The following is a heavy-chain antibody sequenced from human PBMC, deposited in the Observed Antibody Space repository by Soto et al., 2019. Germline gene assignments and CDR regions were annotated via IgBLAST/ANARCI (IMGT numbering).Heavy chain of an antibody. CDR1: GGSVSSASYF. CDR2: ISYNGRT. Sequence: KPSETLSLTCTVSGGSVSSASYFWSWIRQTPGKGLEWIGYISYNGRTAYSPSLRSRVTMLVDTSKNQFSLNLCSMSAADTAVYYCERVRLETDQGGYSHYNGLDVGGQGTTVSVSS. V-gene: IGHV4-61*01. J-gene: IGHJ6*02. CDR3: ERVRLETDQGGYSHYNGLDV. D-gene: IGHD1-1*01.